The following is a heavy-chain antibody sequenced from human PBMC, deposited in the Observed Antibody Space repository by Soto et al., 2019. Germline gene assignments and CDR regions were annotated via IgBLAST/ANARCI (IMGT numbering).Heavy chain of an antibody. CDR3: ARDSYSGSFLSRVF. Sequence: PGGSLRLSYAASGFSFSNYNMNWVRQAPGKGLEWVSYISSSSNTIDYADSVKGRFTISRDNAKNSLYLQMNSLRDEDTAVYYCARDSYSGSFLSRVFWGQGTLVTVSS. D-gene: IGHD1-26*01. J-gene: IGHJ4*02. V-gene: IGHV3-48*02. CDR1: GFSFSNYN. CDR2: ISSSSNTI.